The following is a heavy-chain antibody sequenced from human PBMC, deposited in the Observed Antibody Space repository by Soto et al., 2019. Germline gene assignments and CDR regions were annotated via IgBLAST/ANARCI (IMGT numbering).Heavy chain of an antibody. CDR1: GITFSDCY. CDR2: MSSSGNTI. CDR3: ARVRFGQWGYAMDV. D-gene: IGHD3-10*01. Sequence: QVHLVESGGGLVKPGGSLRLSCAASGITFSDCYMNWIRQAPGKGLEWVSYMSSSGNTINYAGSVRGRFTVSRDNAKNSLYRQMNSLRAEDTAIYYCARVRFGQWGYAMDVWGQGTTVTVSS. V-gene: IGHV3-11*01. J-gene: IGHJ6*02.